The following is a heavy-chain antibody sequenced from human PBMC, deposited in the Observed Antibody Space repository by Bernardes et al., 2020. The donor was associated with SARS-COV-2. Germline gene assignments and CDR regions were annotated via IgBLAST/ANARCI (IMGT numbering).Heavy chain of an antibody. CDR1: GYTFTGYF. CDR3: ARTRTTISTTGIPVDY. V-gene: IGHV1-2*02. Sequence: ASVTVSCKASGYTFTGYFIHWVRQAPGQRLEWRGWINSNTCGTNYIQKFQGRVTMTRDTSITTAYMELSRRGSDDTAIYYCARTRTTISTTGIPVDYWGQGTLVTVSS. D-gene: IGHD2-21*02. J-gene: IGHJ4*02. CDR2: INSNTCGT.